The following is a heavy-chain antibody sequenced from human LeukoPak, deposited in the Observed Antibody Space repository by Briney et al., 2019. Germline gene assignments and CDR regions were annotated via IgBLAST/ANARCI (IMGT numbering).Heavy chain of an antibody. D-gene: IGHD1-26*01. CDR3: ARGNSGSY. CDR1: GFNFGSHW. V-gene: IGHV3-48*01. Sequence: GGSLRLSCAASGFNFGSHWMNWVRQAPGKGLEWVSYISSSSSTIYYADSVKGRFTISRDNAKNSLYLQMNSLRAEDTAVYYCARGNSGSYWGQGTLVTVSS. J-gene: IGHJ4*02. CDR2: ISSSSSTI.